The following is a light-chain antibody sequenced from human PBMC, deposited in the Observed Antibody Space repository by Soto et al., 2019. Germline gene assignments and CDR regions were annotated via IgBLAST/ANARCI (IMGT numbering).Light chain of an antibody. CDR1: SGSVSTTYY. V-gene: IGLV8-61*01. Sequence: QAVVTQEPSFSVSPGGTVTLTCGLTSGSVSTTYYPSWYQQTPGQAPRTLIYSTNIRSSGVSDRFSGSILGNKAALTITGAQADDESDYHCMLYMGGGLVVFGGGTKLTVL. CDR3: MLYMGGGLVV. CDR2: STN. J-gene: IGLJ2*01.